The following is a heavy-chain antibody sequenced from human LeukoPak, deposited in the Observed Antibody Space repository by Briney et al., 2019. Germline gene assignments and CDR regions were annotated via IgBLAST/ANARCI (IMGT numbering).Heavy chain of an antibody. Sequence: ASVKFSCKASGYTFTSYGISWVRQAPGQGLERMGWISAYNGNTNYAQKLQGRVTMTTDTSTSTAYMELRSLRSDDTAVYYCARFYCGGDCYTYYYYYYMDVWGKGTTVTVSS. CDR1: GYTFTSYG. CDR2: ISAYNGNT. CDR3: ARFYCGGDCYTYYYYYYMDV. J-gene: IGHJ6*03. V-gene: IGHV1-18*01. D-gene: IGHD2-21*02.